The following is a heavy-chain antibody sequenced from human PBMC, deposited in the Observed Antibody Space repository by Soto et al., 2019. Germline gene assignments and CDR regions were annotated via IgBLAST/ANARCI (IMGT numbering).Heavy chain of an antibody. D-gene: IGHD3-16*02. CDR2: IDRSGRT. CDR3: ALWWSYRSFDN. V-gene: IGHV4-34*01. J-gene: IGHJ4*02. CDR1: SHSFSDYY. Sequence: LSLPFTIYSHSFSDYYWNWIRQTPGKGLEWIGEIDRSGRTKYNPSLKSRVAISVDTSKTQFSLKVSSMTAADTAVYYCALWWSYRSFDNWGQGTLVTVSS.